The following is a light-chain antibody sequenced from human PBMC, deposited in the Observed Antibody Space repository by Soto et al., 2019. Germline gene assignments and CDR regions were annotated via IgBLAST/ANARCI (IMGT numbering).Light chain of an antibody. V-gene: IGLV2-14*01. Sequence: QSALTQPASVSGSPGQSITISCTGTSSDVGGYNYVSWYQQHPGKAPKLMICDVSNRPSGVSNRFSGSKSGNTASLTISGLQAEDEADYYCSSYTSSSYVVFGGGTKLTVL. CDR1: SSDVGGYNY. J-gene: IGLJ2*01. CDR2: DVS. CDR3: SSYTSSSYVV.